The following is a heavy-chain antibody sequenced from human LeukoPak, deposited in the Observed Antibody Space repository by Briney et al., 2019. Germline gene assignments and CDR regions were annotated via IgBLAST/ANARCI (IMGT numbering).Heavy chain of an antibody. CDR3: ARGASRADY. Sequence: GGSLRLSCAASGFTFRGYEMNWVRQAPGKRPEWVSSISSSSSYIYYADSVKGRFTISRDNAKNSLYLQMNSLRAEGTALYYCARGASRADYWGQGTLVTVSS. CDR2: ISSSSSYI. J-gene: IGHJ4*02. V-gene: IGHV3-21*01. CDR1: GFTFRGYE.